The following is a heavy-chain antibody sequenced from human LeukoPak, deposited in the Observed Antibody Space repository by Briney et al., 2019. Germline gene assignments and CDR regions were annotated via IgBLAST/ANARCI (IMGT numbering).Heavy chain of an antibody. CDR1: GGSISSGSYY. J-gene: IGHJ3*02. CDR2: IYTSGST. V-gene: IGHV4-61*02. CDR3: ARMDYYDSSGAFDI. D-gene: IGHD3-22*01. Sequence: SETLSLTCTVSGGSISSGSYYWSWIRQPAGKGLVWIGRIYTSGSTNYNPSLKSRVTISVDTSKNQFSLKLSSVTAADTAVYYCARMDYYDSSGAFDIWGQGTMVTVSS.